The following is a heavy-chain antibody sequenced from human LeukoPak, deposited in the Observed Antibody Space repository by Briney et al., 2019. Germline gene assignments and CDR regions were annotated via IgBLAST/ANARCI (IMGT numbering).Heavy chain of an antibody. D-gene: IGHD5-18*01. CDR2: ISYDGSNK. CDR1: GFTFSSYA. Sequence: GGSLRLSYAASGFTFSSYAMHWVRQAPGKGLEWVAVISYDGSNKYYADSVKGRFTISRDNSKNTLYLQMNSLRAEDTAVYYCARDSAGYSYGAYFDYWGQGTLVTVSS. J-gene: IGHJ4*02. V-gene: IGHV3-30-3*01. CDR3: ARDSAGYSYGAYFDY.